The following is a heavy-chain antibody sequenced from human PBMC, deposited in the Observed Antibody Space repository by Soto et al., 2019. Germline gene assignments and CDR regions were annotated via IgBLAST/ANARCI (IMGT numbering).Heavy chain of an antibody. V-gene: IGHV1-18*01. CDR1: GYTFARYS. D-gene: IGHD3-16*01. CDR3: AMVDVYVTPSPQDV. Sequence: QVQLVQSGAEVKNPGASVKVSCKASGYTFARYSIDWARQAPGQGLQWMGWINTYNGNTNCAQNVQGRVTLTTYTSTSTAYMELRSLRSNHTAIYYCAMVDVYVTPSPQDVWGQGTTVIVSS. J-gene: IGHJ6*02. CDR2: INTYNGNT.